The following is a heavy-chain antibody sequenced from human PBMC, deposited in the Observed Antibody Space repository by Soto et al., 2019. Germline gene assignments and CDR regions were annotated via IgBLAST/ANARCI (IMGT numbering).Heavy chain of an antibody. CDR1: GYTFTNSW. Sequence: AASLKLCCEGGGYTFTNSWIGWVRQLAGKGLEWMGIIYPGDSDTRYSPSFQGQVTISADKSISTAYLQWSSLKASDTAMHYCARPGGYGNNDPFDIWGQGTMVTVSS. D-gene: IGHD5-18*01. V-gene: IGHV5-51*01. CDR3: ARPGGYGNNDPFDI. J-gene: IGHJ3*02. CDR2: IYPGDSDT.